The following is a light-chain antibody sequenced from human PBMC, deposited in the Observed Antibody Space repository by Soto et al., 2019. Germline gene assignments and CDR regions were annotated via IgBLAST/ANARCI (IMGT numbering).Light chain of an antibody. J-gene: IGLJ2*01. Sequence: QSALTQPASVTGSPGQSITISCTGTSSDVGGYNYVSWYQQHPGKAPKLMIYDVSNRPSGVSNRVSGSKSGNTASLPISGLQSEDEADYYCSSYTSSSTRVFGGGTKLTVL. CDR3: SSYTSSSTRV. CDR2: DVS. CDR1: SSDVGGYNY. V-gene: IGLV2-14*01.